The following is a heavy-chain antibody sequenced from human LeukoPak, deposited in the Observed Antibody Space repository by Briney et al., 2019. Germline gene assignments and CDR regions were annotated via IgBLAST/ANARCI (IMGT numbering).Heavy chain of an antibody. CDR2: ISDSGGRT. CDR1: GFTFSSYA. CDR3: AKQLVSDF. D-gene: IGHD1-1*01. Sequence: GGSLRLSCAASGFTFSSYAMSWVRQAPGKGLEWVSGISDSGGRTYHADSVNGRFTISRDNSKNTLYLEMNSLRGDDTAVYYCAKQLVSDFWGQGTLVTVSS. V-gene: IGHV3-23*01. J-gene: IGHJ4*02.